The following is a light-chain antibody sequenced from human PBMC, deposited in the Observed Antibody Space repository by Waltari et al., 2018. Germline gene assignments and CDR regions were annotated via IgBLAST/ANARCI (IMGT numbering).Light chain of an antibody. CDR3: TSYTSSDSWV. J-gene: IGLJ3*02. CDR2: EVT. Sequence: QSALTQPPSASGSPGQSVALSCTGTSSDIGLYNYVSCYQQHPGKAPKLMIYEVTKRPSGVPDRFSGSKSGNTASLTVSGLQAEDEADYYCTSYTSSDSWVFGGGTKLTVL. V-gene: IGLV2-8*01. CDR1: SSDIGLYNY.